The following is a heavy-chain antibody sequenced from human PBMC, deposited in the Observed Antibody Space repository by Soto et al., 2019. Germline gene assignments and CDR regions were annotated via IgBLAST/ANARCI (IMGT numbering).Heavy chain of an antibody. Sequence: QVQLQESGPGLVKPSETLSLSCTVSGASVSSGAYYWSWFRQPPGKGLEWIASIHPSGSTYYNPSFRSRVTISVDTSKSQFSLKVNSVTAADTAVYYCARGPDYSKSGYWGQGALVTVSS. D-gene: IGHD4-4*01. CDR2: IHPSGST. CDR3: ARGPDYSKSGY. V-gene: IGHV4-61*08. CDR1: GASVSSGAYY. J-gene: IGHJ4*02.